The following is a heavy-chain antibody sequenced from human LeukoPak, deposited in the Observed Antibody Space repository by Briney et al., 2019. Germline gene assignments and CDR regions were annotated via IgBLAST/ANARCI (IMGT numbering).Heavy chain of an antibody. CDR3: TRDQRVIPDAFDV. D-gene: IGHD2/OR15-2a*01. CDR1: GFTFTNYN. J-gene: IGHJ3*01. V-gene: IGHV3-21*01. CDR2: ISSSSGYI. Sequence: GGSLRLSCAASGFTFTNYNIDWVRQAPGKGLEWVSSISSSSGYIYYADSVRGRFTISRDNAETSVFLHLNSLRAEDTAVYYCTRDQRVIPDAFDVWGRGTMVTVSS.